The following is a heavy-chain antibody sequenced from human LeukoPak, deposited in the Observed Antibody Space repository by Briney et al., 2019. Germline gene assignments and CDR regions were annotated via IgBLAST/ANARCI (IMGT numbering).Heavy chain of an antibody. D-gene: IGHD6-13*01. CDR2: ISGSGATT. Sequence: GGSLRLSCAASGFTFSNYGMNWVRQAPGRALEWVSAISGSGATTHYVESVKGRFTISRDNSKNILHLQMTSLRVEDTAVYYCAKDMRSSWYTYFFDFWGQGALVTVSS. J-gene: IGHJ4*02. CDR3: AKDMRSSWYTYFFDF. V-gene: IGHV3-23*01. CDR1: GFTFSNYG.